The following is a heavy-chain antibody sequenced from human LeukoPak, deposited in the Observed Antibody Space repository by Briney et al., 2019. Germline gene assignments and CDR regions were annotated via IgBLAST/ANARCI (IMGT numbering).Heavy chain of an antibody. Sequence: GGSLRLSCAASGFTVSSNYMSWVRQAPGKGLEWVSEIYSDGSTYYAASVKGRFSISRDNSKNTVYLQMKSLRAEDTAVYYCARELREHGVFDIWGQGTMVTVSS. D-gene: IGHD1-26*01. CDR2: IYSDGST. V-gene: IGHV3-53*01. J-gene: IGHJ3*02. CDR3: ARELREHGVFDI. CDR1: GFTVSSNY.